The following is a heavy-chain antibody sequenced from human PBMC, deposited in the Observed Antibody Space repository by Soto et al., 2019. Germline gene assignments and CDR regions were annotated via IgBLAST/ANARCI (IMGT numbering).Heavy chain of an antibody. CDR3: ARRGDSDY. J-gene: IGHJ4*02. V-gene: IGHV5-51*01. Sequence: EVQLVQSGAEVKKPGESLKISCKGSGFSFSNYWIGWVRQPPGKGLEWMGIIYPGDSDTRYSPSFQGQVTMSADKSINTAYLQWSSLKASDTAMYYCARRGDSDYWGQGTLVVVSS. CDR2: IYPGDSDT. CDR1: GFSFSNYW. D-gene: IGHD4-17*01.